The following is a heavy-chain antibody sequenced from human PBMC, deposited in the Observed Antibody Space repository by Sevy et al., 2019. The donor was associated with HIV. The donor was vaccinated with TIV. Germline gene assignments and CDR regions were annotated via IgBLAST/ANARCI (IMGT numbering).Heavy chain of an antibody. V-gene: IGHV3-23*01. Sequence: GGSLRLSCAASGFTFSSYAMSWVRQAPGKGLEWVSAISGSGGSTYYADSVKGRFTISRDSSKNTLYLQMNSLRAEDTAVYYCEKAGGTGIAAAGQDYWGQGTLVTVSS. J-gene: IGHJ4*02. CDR2: ISGSGGST. D-gene: IGHD6-13*01. CDR3: EKAGGTGIAAAGQDY. CDR1: GFTFSSYA.